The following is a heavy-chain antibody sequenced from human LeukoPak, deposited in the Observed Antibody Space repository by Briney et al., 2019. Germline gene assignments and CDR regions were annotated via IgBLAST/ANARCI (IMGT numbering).Heavy chain of an antibody. D-gene: IGHD6-19*01. V-gene: IGHV4-34*01. Sequence: SETLSLTCAVYGGSFSGYYWSWIRQPPGKGLEWIGEINHSGSTNYSPSLKSRVTISVDTSKNQFSLKLSSVTAADTAVYYCARGGGIVVAGIPYWGQGTLVTVSS. J-gene: IGHJ4*02. CDR1: GGSFSGYY. CDR2: INHSGST. CDR3: ARGGGIVVAGIPY.